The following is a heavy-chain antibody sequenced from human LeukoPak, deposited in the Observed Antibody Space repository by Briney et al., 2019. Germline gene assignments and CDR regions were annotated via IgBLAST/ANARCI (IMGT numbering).Heavy chain of an antibody. Sequence: SVKVSCKASGGTFSSYDISWVRQAPGQGFEWRGGVIPIFGTANYAQKFQGSVTITTDESTSTAYMELSSLRSEDTAVYYCASEVRYCSGGSCLFDPWGQGTLVTVSS. CDR2: VIPIFGTA. CDR3: ASEVRYCSGGSCLFDP. CDR1: GGTFSSYD. V-gene: IGHV1-69*05. J-gene: IGHJ5*02. D-gene: IGHD2-15*01.